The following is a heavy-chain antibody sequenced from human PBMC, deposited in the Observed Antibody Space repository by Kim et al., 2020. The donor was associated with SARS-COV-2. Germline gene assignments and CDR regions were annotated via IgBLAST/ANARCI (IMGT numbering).Heavy chain of an antibody. Sequence: SETLSLTCAVYGGSFSGYYWSWIRQPPGKGLEWIGEINHSGSTNYNPSLKSRVTISVDTSKNQFSLKLSSVTAADTAVYYCARGHPFIRLLTPSFDYWGQGTLVTVSS. CDR2: INHSGST. CDR1: GGSFSGYY. J-gene: IGHJ4*02. V-gene: IGHV4-34*01. D-gene: IGHD3-22*01. CDR3: ARGHPFIRLLTPSFDY.